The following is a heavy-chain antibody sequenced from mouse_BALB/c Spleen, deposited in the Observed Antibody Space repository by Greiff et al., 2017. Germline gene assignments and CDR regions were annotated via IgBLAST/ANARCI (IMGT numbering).Heavy chain of an antibody. J-gene: IGHJ4*01. CDR3: ARSVVANYAMDY. CDR2: IYPSDSYT. CDR1: GYTFTSYW. D-gene: IGHD1-1*01. Sequence: VQLQQPGAELVRPGASVKLSCKASGYTFTSYWINWVKQRPGQGREWIGNIYPSDSYTNYNQKFKDKATLTVDKSSSTAYIQLSSLTSEDSAVYYCARSVVANYAMDYWGQGTSVTVSS. V-gene: IGHV1-69*02.